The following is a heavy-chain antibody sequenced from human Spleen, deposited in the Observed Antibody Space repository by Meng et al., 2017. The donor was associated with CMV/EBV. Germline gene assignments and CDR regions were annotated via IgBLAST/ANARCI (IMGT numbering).Heavy chain of an antibody. CDR3: TGPGVWYYGMDV. Sequence: GGSLRLSCAASGFTFHDYTMHWVRQAPGKGLEWVSLITWDGVSTYYEDSVKGRFTISRDNAKDTLFLQMNSLRVEDTAVYYCTGPGVWYYGMDVWGQGTTVTVSS. J-gene: IGHJ6*02. CDR1: GFTFHDYT. D-gene: IGHD2-21*01. V-gene: IGHV3-43*01. CDR2: ITWDGVST.